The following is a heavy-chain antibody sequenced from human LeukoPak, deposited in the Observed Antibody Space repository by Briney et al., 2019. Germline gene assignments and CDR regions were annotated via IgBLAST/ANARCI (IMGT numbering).Heavy chain of an antibody. V-gene: IGHV3-30-3*01. CDR2: ISYDGSNK. J-gene: IGHJ6*02. CDR1: GFTFSSYA. CDR3: ARDGSSSSGYYGMDV. Sequence: PGRSLRLSCAASGFTFSSYAMHWVRQAPGKGLEWVAVISYDGSNKYYADSVKGRFTISRDNAKNSLYLQMNSLRAEDTAVYYCARDGSSSSGYYGMDVWGQGTTVTVSS. D-gene: IGHD6-13*01.